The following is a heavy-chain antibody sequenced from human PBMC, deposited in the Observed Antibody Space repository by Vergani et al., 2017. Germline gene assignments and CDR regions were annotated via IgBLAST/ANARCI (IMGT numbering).Heavy chain of an antibody. D-gene: IGHD6-19*01. J-gene: IGHJ4*02. Sequence: QVTFKESGPALVNPRQALTLTCTFSGFSLTSSGMRVSWFRQSPGKALEWLARIDWDDDKFYSASLKTRLAISKDLSNDLLVLTMTIMGPADTGTYYCARTWVGPPYRSGLYYFDFWGQGTLVTVSS. CDR3: ARTWVGPPYRSGLYYFDF. CDR1: GFSLTSSGMR. CDR2: IDWDDDK. V-gene: IGHV2-70*04.